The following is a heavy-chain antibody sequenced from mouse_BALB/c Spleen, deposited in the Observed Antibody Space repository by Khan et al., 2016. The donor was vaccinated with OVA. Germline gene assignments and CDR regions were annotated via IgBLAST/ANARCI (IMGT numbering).Heavy chain of an antibody. V-gene: IGHV1-18*01. CDR2: INPNNGGT. J-gene: IGHJ3*01. CDR1: GYTFTDYN. D-gene: IGHD2-14*01. CDR3: ARGGYGGFAY. Sequence: EVQLQESGPELVKPGASVKIPCKASGYTFTDYNMDWVRQSHGKSLEWIGDINPNNGGTIYNQKFKDKATLTVDKSSSTAYMELRSLTSEDTAVDYCARGGYGGFAYWGQGTLVTVSA.